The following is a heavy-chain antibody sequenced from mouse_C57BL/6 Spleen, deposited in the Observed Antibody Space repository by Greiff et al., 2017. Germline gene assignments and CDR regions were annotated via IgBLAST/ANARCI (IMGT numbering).Heavy chain of an antibody. D-gene: IGHD1-1*01. CDR3: TRDPLYGSSYGWYFDV. CDR2: IHPSDSDT. Sequence: QVQLQQPGAELVKPGASVMVSCKASGYTFPRYWMHWVKQRLGQGLAWIGRIHPSDSDTNSNQKFKGQATLTVDKSSSTAYMQLSRLTSEDSAVYYCTRDPLYGSSYGWYFDVWGTGTTVTVSS. V-gene: IGHV1-74*01. CDR1: GYTFPRYW. J-gene: IGHJ1*03.